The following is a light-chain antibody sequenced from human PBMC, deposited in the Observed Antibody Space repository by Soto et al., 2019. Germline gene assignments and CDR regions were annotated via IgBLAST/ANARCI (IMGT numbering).Light chain of an antibody. Sequence: AIQMTQSPSSLSASVGDRVTITCRASQGIRDDLNWYQQKPGKAPKLLIYAASSLQSGVPSRFSASGSGTDFTRTISSLQPEDFTAYYCLQYYTYPYTFGQGTKVEIK. CDR3: LQYYTYPYT. CDR2: AAS. V-gene: IGKV1-6*01. CDR1: QGIRDD. J-gene: IGKJ2*01.